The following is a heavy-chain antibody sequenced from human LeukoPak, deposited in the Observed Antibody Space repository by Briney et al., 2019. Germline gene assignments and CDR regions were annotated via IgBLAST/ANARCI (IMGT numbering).Heavy chain of an antibody. Sequence: GGSLRLSCAASGFTFSSYAMSWVRQAPGKGLEWVSAISGSGGSTYYADSVKGRFTISRDNSKNTLYLQMNSLRAEDTAVYYCAKDLRYYGSNPATHDYWGQGTLVTVSS. V-gene: IGHV3-23*01. J-gene: IGHJ4*02. D-gene: IGHD3-10*01. CDR3: AKDLRYYGSNPATHDY. CDR1: GFTFSSYA. CDR2: ISGSGGST.